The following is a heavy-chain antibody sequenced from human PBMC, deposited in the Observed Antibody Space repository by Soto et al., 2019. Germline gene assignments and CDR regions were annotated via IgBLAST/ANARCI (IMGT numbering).Heavy chain of an antibody. V-gene: IGHV1-8*02. Sequence: GASVNVSCKASGYTFTGDDIHWVRQATGQGLECMGWMNPNSGNTGYAQKFQGRVTMTRNTSISTAYMELSSLRSEDTAVYYCARAGGMKKSYYYGMDVWGQGTTVTVSS. CDR1: GYTFTGDD. J-gene: IGHJ6*02. CDR2: MNPNSGNT. CDR3: ARAGGMKKSYYYGMDV.